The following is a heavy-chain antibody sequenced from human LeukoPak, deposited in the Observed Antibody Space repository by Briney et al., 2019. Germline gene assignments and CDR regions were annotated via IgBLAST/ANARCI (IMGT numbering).Heavy chain of an antibody. CDR3: AKDQSGVLWFGESYFDY. CDR2: ISWNSGSI. Sequence: GRSLRLSCAASGFTFDDYAMHWVRQAPGKGLEGVSGISWNSGSIGYADSVKGRFTISRDNAKNSLYLQMSSLRAEDTALYYCAKDQSGVLWFGESYFDYWGQGTLVTVSS. CDR1: GFTFDDYA. J-gene: IGHJ4*02. D-gene: IGHD3-10*01. V-gene: IGHV3-9*01.